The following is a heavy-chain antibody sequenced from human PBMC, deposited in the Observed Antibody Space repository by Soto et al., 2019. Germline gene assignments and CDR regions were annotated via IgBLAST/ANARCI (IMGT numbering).Heavy chain of an antibody. J-gene: IGHJ4*02. D-gene: IGHD3-22*01. CDR1: GFTFSSYA. V-gene: IGHV3-23*01. Sequence: EVQLLESRGGLVQPGGSLRLSCAASGFTFSSYAMIWVRQAPGKGLEWVSAISGSGGSTYYADSVKGRFTISRDNSKNTLYLQMNSLRAEDTAVYYCAKDRPRLSGSFDYWGQGTLVTVSS. CDR2: ISGSGGST. CDR3: AKDRPRLSGSFDY.